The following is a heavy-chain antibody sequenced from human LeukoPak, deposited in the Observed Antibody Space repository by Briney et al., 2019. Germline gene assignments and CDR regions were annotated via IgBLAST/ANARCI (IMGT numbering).Heavy chain of an antibody. V-gene: IGHV3-23*01. J-gene: IGHJ4*02. Sequence: GGSLRLSCAASGFTFSSYAMTWVRQAPGKGLQWVSAVSGSGAHTYYADSVKGRFTISRDSFKNTLYLQMNSLRGEDTALYYCARIVAVASLYYFDNWGQGTLVTVSS. CDR1: GFTFSSYA. CDR2: VSGSGAHT. CDR3: ARIVAVASLYYFDN. D-gene: IGHD6-19*01.